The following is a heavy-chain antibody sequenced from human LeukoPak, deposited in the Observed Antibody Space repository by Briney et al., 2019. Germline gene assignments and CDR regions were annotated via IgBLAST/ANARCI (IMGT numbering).Heavy chain of an antibody. D-gene: IGHD3-10*01. CDR1: GFTFADYA. J-gene: IGHJ6*02. CDR3: AKDRGEAHYYGMDV. CDR2: ISWNSGSI. V-gene: IGHV3-9*01. Sequence: GGSLRLSCAASGFTFADYAMHWVRQAPGKGLEWVSGISWNSGSIGYADSVKGRFTISRDNAKNSLYLQMNSLRAEDTALYYCAKDRGEAHYYGMDVWGQGTTVTVSS.